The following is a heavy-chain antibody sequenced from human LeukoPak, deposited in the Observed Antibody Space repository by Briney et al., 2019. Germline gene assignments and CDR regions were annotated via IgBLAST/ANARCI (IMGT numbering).Heavy chain of an antibody. D-gene: IGHD2-21*01. CDR2: IAFSGST. J-gene: IGHJ4*02. V-gene: IGHV4-31*03. CDR1: GGSITSTGYH. CDR3: ARYYCGRSKCPGVDF. Sequence: SKTLSLTCTVYGGSITSTGYHWAWIRQHPGEGLEWIGYIAFSGSTYYSPSLKSRVTMSLDTSRNQFSMKLASVTAADTAVYYCARYYCGRSKCPGVDFWGQGTLVTVSS.